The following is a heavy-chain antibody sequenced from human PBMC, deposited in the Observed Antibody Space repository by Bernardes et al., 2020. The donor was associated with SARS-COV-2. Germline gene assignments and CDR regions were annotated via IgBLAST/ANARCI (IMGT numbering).Heavy chain of an antibody. V-gene: IGHV3-48*01. D-gene: IGHD3-10*01. J-gene: IGHJ4*02. CDR3: ARDLQQTAMIRAVITDHGS. CDR2: ISGTSGTT. Sequence: GGSLRLSCAASGFPFRPSSMNWVRQAPGKGLEWVSYISGTSGTTYYADSVKGRFTISRDNAKNLLFLQMSSLRAEDTAVYFCARDLQQTAMIRAVITDHGSWGQGTLVTVSS. CDR1: GFPFRPSS.